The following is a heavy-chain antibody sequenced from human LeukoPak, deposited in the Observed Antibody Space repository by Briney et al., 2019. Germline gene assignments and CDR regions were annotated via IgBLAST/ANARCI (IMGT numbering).Heavy chain of an antibody. D-gene: IGHD2-2*01. Sequence: GGSLRLSCAASGFTFSSYETNWVRQAPGKGLEWVSYISSSGSTIYYADSVKGRFTISRDNAKNSLYLQMNSLRAEDTALYYCAREATYCSSTSCFDYYYYMDVWGKGTTVTVSS. CDR1: GFTFSSYE. CDR3: AREATYCSSTSCFDYYYYMDV. CDR2: ISSSGSTI. V-gene: IGHV3-48*03. J-gene: IGHJ6*03.